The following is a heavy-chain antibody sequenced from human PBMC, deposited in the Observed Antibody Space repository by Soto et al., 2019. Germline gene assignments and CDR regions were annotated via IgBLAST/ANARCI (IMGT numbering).Heavy chain of an antibody. Sequence: EVQLLESGGGLVQPGGSLRLSCAASGFTFSSYAMKWVRQAPGKGLEWVSLIGESGTPTYYAESVKGRFTISRDNSGNTLFLEMYSLRAEDTAVYYCARYIPGVRYYGMDVWGQGTTVTVSS. CDR2: IGESGTPT. D-gene: IGHD2-2*01. CDR3: ARYIPGVRYYGMDV. CDR1: GFTFSSYA. V-gene: IGHV3-23*01. J-gene: IGHJ6*02.